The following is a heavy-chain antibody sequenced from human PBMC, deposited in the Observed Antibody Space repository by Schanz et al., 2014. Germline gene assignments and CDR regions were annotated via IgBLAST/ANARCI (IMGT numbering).Heavy chain of an antibody. Sequence: QVQLVESGGGVVQPGRSLRLSCAASGFTFSTCAMHWVRQAPGKGLEWVAFIRYDGSNKYYADSVKGRFTISRDNSKNTLYLQMNSLRAEDTAVYYCARERGVRGGGVWKVNWFDPWGQGTLVTVSS. V-gene: IGHV3-30*02. CDR2: IRYDGSNK. J-gene: IGHJ5*02. CDR1: GFTFSTCA. CDR3: ARERGVRGGGVWKVNWFDP. D-gene: IGHD3-10*01.